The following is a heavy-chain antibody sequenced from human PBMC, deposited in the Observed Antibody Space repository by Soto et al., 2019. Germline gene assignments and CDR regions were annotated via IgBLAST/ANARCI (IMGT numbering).Heavy chain of an antibody. J-gene: IGHJ5*02. Sequence: QVQLVQSGAEVKKPGSSVKVSCKASGGTFSSYAISWVRQAPGQGLEWMGGIIPIFGTANYAQKSQGRVTITADESTSTAYMELSSLRSEDTAVYYRARTGAGGGWFDPWGQGTLVTVSS. CDR1: GGTFSSYA. V-gene: IGHV1-69*01. CDR2: IIPIFGTA. D-gene: IGHD6-25*01. CDR3: ARTGAGGGWFDP.